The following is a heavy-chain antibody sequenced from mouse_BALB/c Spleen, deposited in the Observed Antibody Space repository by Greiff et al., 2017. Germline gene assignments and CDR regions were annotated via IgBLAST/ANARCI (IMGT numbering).Heavy chain of an antibody. Sequence: EVQLKESGPELVKPGASVKISCKASGYTFTDYNMHWVKQSHGKSLEWIGYIYPYNGGTGYNQKFKSKATLTVDNSSSTAYMELRSLTSEDSAVYYCARVITTDWYFDVWGAGTTVTVSS. CDR3: ARVITTDWYFDV. V-gene: IGHV1S29*02. CDR2: IYPYNGGT. D-gene: IGHD1-1*01. J-gene: IGHJ1*01. CDR1: GYTFTDYN.